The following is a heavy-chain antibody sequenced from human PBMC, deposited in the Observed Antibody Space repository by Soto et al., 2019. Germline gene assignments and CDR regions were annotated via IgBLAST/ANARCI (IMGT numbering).Heavy chain of an antibody. Sequence: GESLKISCQVSGYIFTSYWIGWVRQMPGKGLEWMGIIYPGDSDTRYSPSFQGQVTISADMSSNTAYLQWSGLKASDTAIYYCARYFDWPSGFDIWGQGTMVTVSS. D-gene: IGHD3-9*01. CDR3: ARYFDWPSGFDI. CDR2: IYPGDSDT. J-gene: IGHJ3*02. CDR1: GYIFTSYW. V-gene: IGHV5-51*01.